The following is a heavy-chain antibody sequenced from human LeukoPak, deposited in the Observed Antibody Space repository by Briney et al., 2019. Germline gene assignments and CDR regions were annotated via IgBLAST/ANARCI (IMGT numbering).Heavy chain of an antibody. CDR3: ARDAYYCSSTSCYTDWFDP. J-gene: IGHJ5*02. V-gene: IGHV4-39*07. CDR1: GGSISSSSYY. CDR2: IYYSGST. D-gene: IGHD2-2*02. Sequence: SETLSLTCTVSGGSISSSSYYWGWIRQPPGKGLEWIGSIYYSGSTYYNPSLKSRVTISVDTSKNQFSLKLGSVTAADTAVYYCARDAYYCSSTSCYTDWFDPWGQGTLVTVSS.